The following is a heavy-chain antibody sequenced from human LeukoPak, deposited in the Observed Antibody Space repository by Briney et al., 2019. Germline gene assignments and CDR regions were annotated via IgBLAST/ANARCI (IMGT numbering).Heavy chain of an antibody. J-gene: IGHJ4*02. Sequence: GGSLRLSCAASGFTVSSNYMSWVRQAPGKGLEWVSVIYSGGSTYYADSVKGRFTISRDNSKNTLYLQMNSLRAEDTAVYYCAREYYYDSSGYYPFDYWGQGTLVTVSS. V-gene: IGHV3-53*01. CDR1: GFTVSSNY. CDR3: AREYYYDSSGYYPFDY. CDR2: IYSGGST. D-gene: IGHD3-22*01.